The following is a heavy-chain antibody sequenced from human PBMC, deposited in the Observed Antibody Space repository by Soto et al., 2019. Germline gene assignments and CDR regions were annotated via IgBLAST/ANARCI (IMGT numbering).Heavy chain of an antibody. CDR2: FDPEDGET. V-gene: IGHV1-24*01. CDR1: GYTLTELS. D-gene: IGHD2-2*01. J-gene: IGHJ6*03. CDR3: ATGRSRGVVPAALYYYYYMDV. Sequence: ASVKVSCKVSGYTLTELSMHWVRQAPGKGLEWMGGFDPEDGETIYAQKFQGRVTMTEDTSTDTAYMELSSLRSEDTAVYYCATGRSRGVVPAALYYYYYMDVWGKGTTVTVSS.